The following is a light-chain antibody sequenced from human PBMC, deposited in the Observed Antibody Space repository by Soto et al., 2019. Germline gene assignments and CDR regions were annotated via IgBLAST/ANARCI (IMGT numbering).Light chain of an antibody. CDR1: QSSSIW. Sequence: DIQMTQSPSTLSASVGDRITITCRASQSSSIWLAWYQQTPGKAPKVLIYDASRLESGVPSRFSGSGSGTEFTLTIRSLQPDDFATYYCQQYNGYSTWTFGQGTRVEIK. J-gene: IGKJ1*01. V-gene: IGKV1-5*01. CDR3: QQYNGYSTWT. CDR2: DAS.